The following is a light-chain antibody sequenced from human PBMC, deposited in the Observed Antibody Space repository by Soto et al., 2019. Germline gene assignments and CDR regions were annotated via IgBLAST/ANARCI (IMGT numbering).Light chain of an antibody. CDR1: SSNIGAGCD. V-gene: IGLV1-40*01. Sequence: QSVLTQPPSVSGAPGQRVTISCTGSSSNIGAGCDVHWYQQLPGTASKLLIYGNSNRPSGVPDRFSGSKSGTSASLAITGLQAEDEADYYCQSYDSSLSGPVVFGGGTKLTVL. J-gene: IGLJ2*01. CDR3: QSYDSSLSGPVV. CDR2: GNS.